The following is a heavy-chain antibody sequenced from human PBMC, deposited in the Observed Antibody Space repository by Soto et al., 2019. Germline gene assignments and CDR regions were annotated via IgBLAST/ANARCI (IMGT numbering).Heavy chain of an antibody. J-gene: IGHJ6*02. CDR1: GGSFSGSQ. CDR2: IDHRGST. V-gene: IGHV4-34*01. CDR3: AGDEERSSGRRWGSPYYYYSAINV. Sequence: SETLSLTCAVYGGSFSGSQLTWIRQPPGKGLECIGEIDHRGSTNYNASLKSRVTLSVDTSKKQFSLKLSSVTAADTAIYYCAGDEERSSGRRWGSPYYYYSAINVWGQGTTVTVYS. D-gene: IGHD6-19*01.